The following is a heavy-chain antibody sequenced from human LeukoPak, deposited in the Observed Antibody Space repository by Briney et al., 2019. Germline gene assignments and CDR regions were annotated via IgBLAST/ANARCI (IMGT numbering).Heavy chain of an antibody. CDR3: AKDGRYSSGWYPGLDYYYYGMDV. CDR1: GFTFSSYS. CDR2: ISSSSSYI. V-gene: IGHV3-21*04. D-gene: IGHD6-19*01. J-gene: IGHJ6*02. Sequence: GGSLRLSCAASGFTFSSYSMNWVRQAPGKGLEWVSSISSSSSYIYYADSVKGRFTISRDNAKNSLYLQMNSLRAEDTALYYCAKDGRYSSGWYPGLDYYYYGMDVWGQGTTVTVSS.